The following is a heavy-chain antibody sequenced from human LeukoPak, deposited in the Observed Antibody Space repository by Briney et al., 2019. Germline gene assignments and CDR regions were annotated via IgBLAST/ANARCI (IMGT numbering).Heavy chain of an antibody. J-gene: IGHJ2*01. Sequence: ASVKVSCKASGYTFNSYGITWVRQAPGQGLEWMGWISAYSGNTKYAQKLQDTVSMTTDTSTSTAYMELRSLRSDDTAVYYCARVYYSNSYDYWYFDLWGRGTLVTVSS. CDR2: ISAYSGNT. D-gene: IGHD6-13*01. V-gene: IGHV1-18*01. CDR3: ARVYYSNSYDYWYFDL. CDR1: GYTFNSYG.